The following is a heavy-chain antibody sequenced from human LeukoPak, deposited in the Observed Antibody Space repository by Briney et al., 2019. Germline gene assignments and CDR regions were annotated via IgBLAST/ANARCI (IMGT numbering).Heavy chain of an antibody. V-gene: IGHV1-18*01. Sequence: ASVKVSCKASGYTFTTYNINWVRQAPGQGLEWMGWISGYNGNTNYAQKLQGRVTMTTDTSTSTAYMELSSLRSEDTAVYYCASWGTMVRGVSGYFDYWGQGTLVTVSS. CDR3: ASWGTMVRGVSGYFDY. D-gene: IGHD3-10*01. J-gene: IGHJ4*02. CDR2: ISGYNGNT. CDR1: GYTFTTYN.